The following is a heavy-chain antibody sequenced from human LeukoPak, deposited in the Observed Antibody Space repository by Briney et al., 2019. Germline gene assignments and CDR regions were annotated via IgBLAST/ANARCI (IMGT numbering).Heavy chain of an antibody. D-gene: IGHD2-2*01. Sequence: EASVKVSCKASVGTFSSYDISWVRQAPGQGLEWMGGIMPIFGKANYAQKFQGRVTTTADKATSTAYMELSSLRSEDTAVYYCAGGRTDIVVVPATLRNYYFDYWGQGTLVTVSS. CDR3: AGGRTDIVVVPATLRNYYFDY. CDR2: IMPIFGKA. J-gene: IGHJ4*02. CDR1: VGTFSSYD. V-gene: IGHV1-69*06.